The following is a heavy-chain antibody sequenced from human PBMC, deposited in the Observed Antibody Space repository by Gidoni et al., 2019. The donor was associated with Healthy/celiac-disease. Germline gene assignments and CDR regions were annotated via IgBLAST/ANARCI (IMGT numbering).Heavy chain of an antibody. CDR2: INHSGCT. J-gene: IGHJ4*02. V-gene: IGHV4-34*01. D-gene: IGHD5-18*01. Sequence: QVQLQQWGAGLLKPSETLSLTGAVYGGSFSGYYWSWIRQPQGKGLAWIGEINHSGCTNYNPSLKSRVTISVDTSKNQFSLKLSSVTAADTAVYYCARGPTWIQLNWGQGTLVTVSS. CDR1: GGSFSGYY. CDR3: ARGPTWIQLN.